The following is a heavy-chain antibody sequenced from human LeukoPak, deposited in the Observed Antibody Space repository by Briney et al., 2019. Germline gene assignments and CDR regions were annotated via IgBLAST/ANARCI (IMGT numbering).Heavy chain of an antibody. CDR2: ISGSGGST. Sequence: PGGSLRLSCAASGFTFSSYAMSWVRQAPGKGLEWVSAISGSGGSTYYAGSVKGRFTISRDNSKNTLYLQMNSLRAEDTAVYYCAKGSRDHYDFWSGYYYFDYWGQGTLVTVSS. CDR3: AKGSRDHYDFWSGYYYFDY. V-gene: IGHV3-23*01. CDR1: GFTFSSYA. D-gene: IGHD3-3*01. J-gene: IGHJ4*02.